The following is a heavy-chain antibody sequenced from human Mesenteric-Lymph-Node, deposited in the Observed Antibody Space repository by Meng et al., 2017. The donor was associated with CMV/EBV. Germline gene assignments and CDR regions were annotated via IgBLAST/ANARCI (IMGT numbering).Heavy chain of an antibody. CDR2: ISGSDSTT. CDR1: GFTFSSYA. D-gene: IGHD6-19*01. Sequence: GESLKISCAASGFTFSSYAMSWVRQAPGKGLEWVSSISGSDSTTYYADSVKGRFTISRDNSKNTLYLQMNSLRAEDTAVYYCARWYNSGWSLDYWGQGTLVTVSS. CDR3: ARWYNSGWSLDY. J-gene: IGHJ4*02. V-gene: IGHV3-23*01.